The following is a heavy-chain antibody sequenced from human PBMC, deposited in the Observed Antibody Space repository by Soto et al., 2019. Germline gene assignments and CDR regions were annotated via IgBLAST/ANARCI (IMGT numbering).Heavy chain of an antibody. V-gene: IGHV4-34*01. CDR3: ARGRFVLHMNY. Sequence: PSETLSLTCAVYGGSFSGYYWSWIRQPPGKGLEWIGEINHSGSTNYNPSLKSRVTISVDTSKNQFSLKLSSVTAADTAVYYCARGRFVLHMNYWGQGTLVTVS. D-gene: IGHD3-10*01. J-gene: IGHJ4*02. CDR2: INHSGST. CDR1: GGSFSGYY.